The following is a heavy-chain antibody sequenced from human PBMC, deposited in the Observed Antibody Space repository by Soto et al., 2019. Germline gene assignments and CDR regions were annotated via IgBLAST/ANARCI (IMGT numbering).Heavy chain of an antibody. CDR3: AHRPSGWYLFDY. Sequence: QITLKESGPTLVRPTQTLTLTCTFSGFSLSTSGLGVGWIRQPPGKALEWLALIYWNDDKRYSPSLKARLTITKDTSKTQVVLTMTNMDPVDTATYYCAHRPSGWYLFDYWGQGTLVTFSS. CDR1: GFSLSTSGLG. V-gene: IGHV2-5*01. D-gene: IGHD6-19*01. J-gene: IGHJ4*02. CDR2: IYWNDDK.